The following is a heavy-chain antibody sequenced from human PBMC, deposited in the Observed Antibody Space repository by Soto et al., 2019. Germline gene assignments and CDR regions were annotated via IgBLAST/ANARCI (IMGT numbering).Heavy chain of an antibody. D-gene: IGHD6-19*01. CDR1: TYSISGGYF. J-gene: IGHJ5*02. V-gene: IGHV4-38-2*01. Sequence: PSETLSLTCVVSTYSISGGYFWGWVRQPPGKGLEWIGNIHHSGSTSYNPSLRSRVTISVDTSTNQFSLNLTSVTAADTAIYYCARCVTVPDTMLVWFDPWGQGTLVTVSS. CDR2: IHHSGST. CDR3: ARCVTVPDTMLVWFDP.